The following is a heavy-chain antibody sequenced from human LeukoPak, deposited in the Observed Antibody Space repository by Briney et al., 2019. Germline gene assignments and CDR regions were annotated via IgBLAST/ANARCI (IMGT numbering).Heavy chain of an antibody. V-gene: IGHV1-24*01. CDR3: ATGGYSSSWYLFDY. J-gene: IGHJ4*02. CDR2: FDPEDGET. CDR1: GYTLTELS. D-gene: IGHD6-13*01. Sequence: ASVKVSCKVSGYTLTELSMHWVRQAPGKGLEWMGGFDPEDGETIYAQKFQGRVTMTEDTSTDTAYMELSSLRSGDTAVYYCATGGYSSSWYLFDYWGQGTLVTVSS.